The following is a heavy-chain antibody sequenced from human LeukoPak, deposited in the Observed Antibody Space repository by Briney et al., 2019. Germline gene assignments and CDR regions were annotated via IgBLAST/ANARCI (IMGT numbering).Heavy chain of an antibody. D-gene: IGHD1/OR15-1a*01. CDR2: INPSGGST. Sequence: ASVKVSCKASGGTFSSYAISWVRQAPGQGLEWMGIINPSGGSTSYAQKFQGRVTMTRDTSTSTVYMELSSLRSEDTAVYYCARAPGTTFDYWGQGTLVTVSS. V-gene: IGHV1-46*01. J-gene: IGHJ4*02. CDR3: ARAPGTTFDY. CDR1: GGTFSSYA.